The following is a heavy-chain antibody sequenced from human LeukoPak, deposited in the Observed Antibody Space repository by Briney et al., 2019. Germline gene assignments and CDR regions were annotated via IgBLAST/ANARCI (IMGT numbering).Heavy chain of an antibody. V-gene: IGHV3-20*04. CDR3: ARRRVTVVRGVDITSYYFDY. Sequence: PGGSLRLSCAASGFIFDDYGMSWVRQAPGKGLEWVSGINWNGGGTGYADSVKGRFTISRDNAKNSLFLQMNSLRAEDTALYYCARRRVTVVRGVDITSYYFDYWGQGTLVTVSS. J-gene: IGHJ4*02. CDR1: GFIFDDYG. CDR2: INWNGGGT. D-gene: IGHD3-10*01.